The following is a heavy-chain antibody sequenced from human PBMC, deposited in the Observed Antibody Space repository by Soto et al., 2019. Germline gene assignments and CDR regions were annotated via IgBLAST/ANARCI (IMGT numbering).Heavy chain of an antibody. CDR2: ISHHSDYI. Sequence: GSLRLSCASSGFTFPSYNVLLVRQAPGKGLAWVASISHHSDYIYHADSVKGRFTVSRDNAKNSLFLEMTILRDEDTAVYYCARGGSAERQTDGDSYHYYPMDVWGQGTTVTVSS. CDR1: GFTFPSYN. J-gene: IGHJ6*02. CDR3: ARGGSAERQTDGDSYHYYPMDV. V-gene: IGHV3-21*01. D-gene: IGHD3-22*01.